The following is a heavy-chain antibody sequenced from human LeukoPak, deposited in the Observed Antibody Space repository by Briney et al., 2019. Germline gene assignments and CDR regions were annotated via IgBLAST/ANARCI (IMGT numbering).Heavy chain of an antibody. CDR2: ITGTASYM. V-gene: IGHV3-21*01. CDR1: GFTFSTHS. J-gene: IGHJ4*02. D-gene: IGHD3-10*01. CDR3: ARVGASGSFDL. Sequence: GGSLRLSCAASGFTFSTHSMTWVRQAPGKGLEWVSSITGTASYMYYAGSVKGRFTISRDNARNSLYLQMSSLRDDDTALYYCARVGASGSFDLWGQGTLVTVSS.